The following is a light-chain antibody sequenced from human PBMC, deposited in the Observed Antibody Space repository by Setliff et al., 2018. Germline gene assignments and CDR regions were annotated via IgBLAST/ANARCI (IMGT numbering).Light chain of an antibody. Sequence: QSVLTLPAAVSGSPGQSITISCAGTNSDVGGYDFVSWYQQHPGKAPKLLIYEVIKRPSGVSDRFSGSKSGNTASLTISGLQAEDEAHYYCLSYTSETTHALFGGGTQLTVL. CDR1: NSDVGGYDF. CDR3: LSYTSETTHAL. J-gene: IGLJ2*01. CDR2: EVI. V-gene: IGLV2-14*03.